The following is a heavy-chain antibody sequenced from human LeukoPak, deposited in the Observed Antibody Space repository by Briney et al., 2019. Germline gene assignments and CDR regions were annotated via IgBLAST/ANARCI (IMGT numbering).Heavy chain of an antibody. CDR3: ARGDGPTVTADYFQN. J-gene: IGHJ1*01. CDR1: GFNFDDYG. D-gene: IGHD4-17*01. Sequence: GGSLRLSCAASGFNFDDYGMSWVRQVPGRGLEWICGINWNSGVTGYADSVKGRFNISRDNAKNSLFLQMNSLRDEDTAFYYCARGDGPTVTADYFQNWGQGTLVTVS. CDR2: INWNSGVT. V-gene: IGHV3-20*04.